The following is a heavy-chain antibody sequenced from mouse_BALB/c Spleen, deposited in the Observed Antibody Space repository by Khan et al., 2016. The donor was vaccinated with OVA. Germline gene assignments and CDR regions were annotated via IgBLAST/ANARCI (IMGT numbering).Heavy chain of an antibody. V-gene: IGHV3-2*02. CDR2: ISYSGST. Sequence: EVQLQESGPGLVKPSQSLSLTCTVTGYSITSDYAWNWLRQFPGNKLEWMGYISYSGSTNYNPSLKSRISITRDKSKNQFFLQLNSVTTEDTATYYCARDGSQYNYAMDYWGQGTSVTVSS. CDR1: GYSITSDYA. J-gene: IGHJ4*01. D-gene: IGHD2-3*01. CDR3: ARDGSQYNYAMDY.